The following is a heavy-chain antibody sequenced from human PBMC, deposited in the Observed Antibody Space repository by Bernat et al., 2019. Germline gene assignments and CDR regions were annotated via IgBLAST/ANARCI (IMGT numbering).Heavy chain of an antibody. CDR1: GFTFSTYA. J-gene: IGHJ5*02. CDR2: IGSGSDT. CDR3: ARALGVVSPTATRWFDP. D-gene: IGHD5/OR15-5a*01. Sequence: EVQLLESGGGLVQPGGSLRLSCAASGFTFSTYAMTWVRQAPEKGLEWVSIIGSGSDTYYPDSVRGRFTISRDNSKNTVYLQMNSLRVEDTATYYGARALGVVSPTATRWFDPWGQGILVTVSS. V-gene: IGHV3-23*01.